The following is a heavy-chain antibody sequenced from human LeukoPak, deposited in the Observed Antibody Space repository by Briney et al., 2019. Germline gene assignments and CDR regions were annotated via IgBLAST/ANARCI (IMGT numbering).Heavy chain of an antibody. V-gene: IGHV1-2*02. D-gene: IGHD6-6*01. CDR2: INPNSGGT. Sequence: ASVKVSCKASGYTFTGYYMHWVRQAPGQGLEWMGWINPNSGGTNYAQKFQGRVTMTRDTSISTAYMELSRLRSDDTAVYYCARAYSSSGDDAFDIWGQGTMVTVSS. J-gene: IGHJ3*02. CDR3: ARAYSSSGDDAFDI. CDR1: GYTFTGYY.